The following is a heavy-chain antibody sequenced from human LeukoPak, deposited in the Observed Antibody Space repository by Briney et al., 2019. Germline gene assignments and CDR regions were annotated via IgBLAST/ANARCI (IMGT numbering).Heavy chain of an antibody. V-gene: IGHV3-23*01. CDR3: ARDSTGYWYFDL. CDR1: GFTFSSYA. Sequence: GGSLRLSCAASGFTFSSYAMSWVRQAPGKGLEWVSAISGSGGSTYYADSVKGRFTISRDNSKNTLYLQMNSLRAEDTAVYYCARDSTGYWYFDLWGRGTLVSVSS. CDR2: ISGSGGST. J-gene: IGHJ2*01. D-gene: IGHD3-3*02.